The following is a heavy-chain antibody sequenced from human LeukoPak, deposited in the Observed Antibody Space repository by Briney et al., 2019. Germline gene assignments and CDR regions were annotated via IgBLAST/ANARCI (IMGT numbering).Heavy chain of an antibody. J-gene: IGHJ4*02. V-gene: IGHV3-53*01. D-gene: IGHD1-14*01. CDR3: AKPAKTDYADY. CDR2: LYSGGAT. CDR1: GFTVSTNS. Sequence: GGSLRLSCVVSGFTVSTNSMNWVRQAPGKGLEWVSVLYSGGATYYADSVKGRFTISRDNSKNTLYLQMNSLRAEDTALYYCAKPAKTDYADYWGQGTLVTVSS.